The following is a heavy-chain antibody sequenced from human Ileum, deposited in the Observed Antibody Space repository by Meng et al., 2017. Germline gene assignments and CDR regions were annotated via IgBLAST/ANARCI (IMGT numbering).Heavy chain of an antibody. CDR1: GFTFSAYD. CDR2: ITKSSSYI. V-gene: IGHV3-21*01. CDR3: TRVSAETDNGYGSGAFDV. Sequence: GESLKISCAASGFTFSAYDMTWVRQAPGKGLEWVSSITKSSSYINYADSLKGRFTISRDNAKDSLFLQMNSLRAEDTAIYYCTRVSAETDNGYGSGAFDVWGQGTMVTVSS. D-gene: IGHD3-10*01. J-gene: IGHJ3*01.